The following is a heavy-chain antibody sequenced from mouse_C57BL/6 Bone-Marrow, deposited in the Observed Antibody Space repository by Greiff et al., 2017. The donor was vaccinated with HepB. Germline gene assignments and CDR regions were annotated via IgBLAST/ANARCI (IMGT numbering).Heavy chain of an antibody. CDR2: ILPGSGST. CDR1: GYTFTG. Sequence: VQVVESGAELMKPGASVKLSCKATGYTFTGLEWIGEILPGSGSTNYNEKFKGKATFTADTSSNTAYMQLSSLTTEDSAIYYCARSSLGGPAWFAYWGQGTLVTVSA. D-gene: IGHD1-3*01. V-gene: IGHV1-9*01. CDR3: ARSSLGGPAWFAY. J-gene: IGHJ3*01.